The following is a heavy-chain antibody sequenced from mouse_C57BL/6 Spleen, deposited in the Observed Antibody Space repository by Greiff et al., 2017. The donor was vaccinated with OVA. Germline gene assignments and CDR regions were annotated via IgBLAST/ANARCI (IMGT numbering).Heavy chain of an antibody. CDR2: IHPNSGST. J-gene: IGHJ4*01. V-gene: IGHV1-64*01. D-gene: IGHD2-12*01. CDR1: GYTFTSYW. Sequence: QVQLKESGAELVKPGASVKLSCKASGYTFTSYWMHWVKQRPGQGLEWIGMIHPNSGSTNYNEKFKSKATLTVDKSSSTAYMQLSSLTSEDSAVYYCASPYYRGAMDYWGQGTSVTVSS. CDR3: ASPYYRGAMDY.